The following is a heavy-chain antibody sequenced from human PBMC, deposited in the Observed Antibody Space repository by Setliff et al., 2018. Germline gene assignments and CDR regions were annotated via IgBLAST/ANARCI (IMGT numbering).Heavy chain of an antibody. J-gene: IGHJ6*03. CDR2: ISGSGGNT. CDR1: GFTFSSYA. Sequence: HPGGSLRLSCAASGFTFSSYAMSWVRQAPGKGLEWVSTISGSGGNTYYADSVKGRFTISRDNSKNTLYLQMNSLRAEDTAVYYCTKTGEWEYYDFWSGYPLEPPSYYYYYMDVWGKGTTVTVSS. CDR3: TKTGEWEYYDFWSGYPLEPPSYYYYYMDV. V-gene: IGHV3-23*01. D-gene: IGHD3-3*01.